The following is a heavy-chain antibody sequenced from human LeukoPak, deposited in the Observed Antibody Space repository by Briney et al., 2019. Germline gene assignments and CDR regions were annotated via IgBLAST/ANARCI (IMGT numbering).Heavy chain of an antibody. Sequence: PGGSLRLSCAASGFTFSSYGMHWVRQAPGKGLEWVAVIWYDGSNKYYADSVKGRFTISRDNSNNTLYLQMNSLRAEDTAVYYCARDGSGSYYNVLRAFDIWGQGTMVTVSS. CDR1: GFTFSSYG. CDR3: ARDGSGSYYNVLRAFDI. D-gene: IGHD3-10*01. CDR2: IWYDGSNK. V-gene: IGHV3-33*01. J-gene: IGHJ3*02.